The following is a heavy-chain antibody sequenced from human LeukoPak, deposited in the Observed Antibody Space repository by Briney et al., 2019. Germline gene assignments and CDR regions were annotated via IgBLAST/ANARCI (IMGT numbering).Heavy chain of an antibody. CDR1: GGSLSGDY. J-gene: IGHJ4*02. CDR2: INHSGST. Sequence: PSETLSLTCAVYGGSLSGDYWSCSPESPGKGLGWSGEINHSGSTNYNPSLKIPSAISVYPSKNQISLNLSSVTVAAPALHYCARAGRRIRWYEPWGRGTRDSVS. V-gene: IGHV4-34*01. D-gene: IGHD4-23*01. CDR3: ARAGRRIRWYEP.